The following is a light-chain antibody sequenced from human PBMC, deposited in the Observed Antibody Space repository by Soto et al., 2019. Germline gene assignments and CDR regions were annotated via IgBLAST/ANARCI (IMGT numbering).Light chain of an antibody. CDR2: GAS. CDR3: QQYNNWPPRT. CDR1: QSVSSN. J-gene: IGKJ4*01. V-gene: IGKV3-15*01. Sequence: EIVMTQSPATLSVSPGERATLSCRASQSVSSNLAWYQQTPGQAPRLLIYGASTRATGIPARFSGSGSGTECTLTISSLQSEDFAVYYCQQYNNWPPRTFGGGTKVEIK.